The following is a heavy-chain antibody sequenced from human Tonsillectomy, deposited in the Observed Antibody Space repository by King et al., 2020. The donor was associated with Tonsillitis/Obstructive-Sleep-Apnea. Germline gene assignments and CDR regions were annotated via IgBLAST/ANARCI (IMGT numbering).Heavy chain of an antibody. V-gene: IGHV4-61*01. CDR1: CGSVSSGSYY. CDR2: MYYSGST. Sequence: LQLQESGPGLVKPSETLSLTCTCSCGSVSSGSYYWSWIRQPPGKGLEWIVYMYYSGSTNYNPSLKSRVTISVDTSKNQFSLKLSSVTAADTAVYYCARDTGWFDYWGQGTLVTVSS. J-gene: IGHJ4*02. CDR3: ARDTGWFDY. D-gene: IGHD3-9*01.